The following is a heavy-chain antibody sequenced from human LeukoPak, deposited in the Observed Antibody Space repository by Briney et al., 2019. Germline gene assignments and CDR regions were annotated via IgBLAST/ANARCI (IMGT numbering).Heavy chain of an antibody. V-gene: IGHV3-33*01. D-gene: IGHD1-26*01. CDR3: AGYSGTNWFDP. CDR1: GFTFSSYG. CDR2: IWYGGSNK. J-gene: IGHJ5*02. Sequence: PGGSLRLSCAASGFTFSSYGMHWVRQAPGKGLEWVAVIWYGGSNKYYADSVKGRFTISRDNSKKTLYLQMNSLRAEDTAVYYCAGYSGTNWFDPWGQGTLVTVSS.